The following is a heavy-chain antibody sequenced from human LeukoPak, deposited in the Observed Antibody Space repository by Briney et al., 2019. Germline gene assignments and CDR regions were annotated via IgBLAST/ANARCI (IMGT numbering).Heavy chain of an antibody. D-gene: IGHD6-19*01. CDR3: AKDSGSGWYFFDY. CDR1: GFTFDDYA. V-gene: IGHV3-9*01. J-gene: IGHJ4*02. CDR2: ISWNSGSI. Sequence: GRSLRLSCAASGFTFDDYAMHWVRQAPGKGLEWVSGISWNSGSIGYADSVKGRFTISRDSAKNSLYLQMNSLRAEDTALYYCAKDSGSGWYFFDYWGQGTLVTVSS.